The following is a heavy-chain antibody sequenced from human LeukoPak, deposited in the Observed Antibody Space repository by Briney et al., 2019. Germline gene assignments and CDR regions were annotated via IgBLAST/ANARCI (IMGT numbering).Heavy chain of an antibody. Sequence: PSETLSLTCTVSGGSISSSSYYWGWIRQPPGKGLEWIGSIYYSGSTYYNPSLKSRVTISVDTSKNQFSLKLSSVTAADTAVYYCARGADYYDSSGYPLFYFDYWGQGTLVTVSS. J-gene: IGHJ4*02. CDR3: ARGADYYDSSGYPLFYFDY. D-gene: IGHD3-22*01. CDR1: GGSISSSSYY. CDR2: IYYSGST. V-gene: IGHV4-39*07.